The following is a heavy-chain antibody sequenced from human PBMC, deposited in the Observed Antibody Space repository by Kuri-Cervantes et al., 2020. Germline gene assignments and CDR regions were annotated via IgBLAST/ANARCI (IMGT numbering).Heavy chain of an antibody. CDR1: DGSISSYY. Sequence: GGSLRLSCTVSDGSISSYYWSWIRQAPGKGLEWVSYISSSSSTIYYADSVKGRFTISRDNAKNSLYLQMNSLRDEDTAVYYCARDMIAVAGIDYWGQGTLVTVSS. J-gene: IGHJ4*02. CDR2: ISSSSSTI. V-gene: IGHV3-48*02. D-gene: IGHD6-19*01. CDR3: ARDMIAVAGIDY.